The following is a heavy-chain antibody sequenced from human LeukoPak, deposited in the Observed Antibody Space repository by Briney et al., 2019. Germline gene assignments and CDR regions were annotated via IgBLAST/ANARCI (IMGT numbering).Heavy chain of an antibody. Sequence: GGSLRLSCAASGFTFSSYSMNWVRQAPGRGLEWVSSISSSSSYIYYADSVKGRFTISRDNAKNSLYLQMKSLRAEDTAVYYCAREPGGATSLVADYWGQGTLVTVSS. D-gene: IGHD1-26*01. CDR3: AREPGGATSLVADY. J-gene: IGHJ4*02. V-gene: IGHV3-21*01. CDR1: GFTFSSYS. CDR2: ISSSSSYI.